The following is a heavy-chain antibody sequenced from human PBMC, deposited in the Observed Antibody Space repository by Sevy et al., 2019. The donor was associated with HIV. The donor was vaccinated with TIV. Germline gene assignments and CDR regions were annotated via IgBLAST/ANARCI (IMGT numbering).Heavy chain of an antibody. CDR2: IKQDGSEK. J-gene: IGHJ4*02. V-gene: IGHV3-7*01. Sequence: GGSLRLSCAASGFTFSSYWMSWVRQAPGKGLEWVANIKQDGSEKYYVDSVKGRFTISRDNAKNSLYLQMNSLRAEDTAVYYCARGWYYYDSSGYHHDPFDYWGQGTLVTVSS. CDR3: ARGWYYYDSSGYHHDPFDY. D-gene: IGHD3-22*01. CDR1: GFTFSSYW.